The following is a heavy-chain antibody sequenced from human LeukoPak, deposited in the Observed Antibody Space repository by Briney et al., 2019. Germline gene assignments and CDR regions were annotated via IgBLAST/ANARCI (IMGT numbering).Heavy chain of an antibody. CDR2: INHSGST. V-gene: IGHV4-34*01. D-gene: IGHD3-22*01. CDR3: ARGPYSYDSSGAFDI. J-gene: IGHJ3*02. CDR1: GGSFGGYY. Sequence: SETLSLTCAVYGGSFGGYYWSWIPQPPGKGLEWIGEINHSGSTNYNPSLKSRVTISVDTSKNQFSLKLSSVTAADTAVYYCARGPYSYDSSGAFDIWGQGTMVTVSS.